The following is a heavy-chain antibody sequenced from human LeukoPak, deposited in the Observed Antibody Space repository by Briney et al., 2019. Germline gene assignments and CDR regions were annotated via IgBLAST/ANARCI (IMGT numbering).Heavy chain of an antibody. CDR2: INHSGST. J-gene: IGHJ6*02. V-gene: IGHV4-34*01. D-gene: IGHD3-22*01. CDR3: AEDPHNDDSSSDYYGMDV. CDR1: GGSFSGYY. Sequence: SETLSLTCAVYGGSFSGYYWSWIRQPPGKGLEWIGEINHSGSTNYNPSLKSRVTISVDTSKNQFSLKLSSVTAADTAVYYCAEDPHNDDSSSDYYGMDVWGQGTTVTVSS.